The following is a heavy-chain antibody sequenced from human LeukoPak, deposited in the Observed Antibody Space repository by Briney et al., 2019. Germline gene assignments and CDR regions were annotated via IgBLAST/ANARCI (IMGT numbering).Heavy chain of an antibody. J-gene: IGHJ6*03. CDR3: AKRLAAPKPYYMDV. CDR2: ISYDGSNK. V-gene: IGHV3-30*18. Sequence: PGGSLRLSCAASGFTFSSYGMHWVRQAPGKGLEWVAVISYDGSNKYYADSVKGRFTISRDNSKNTLYLQMNSLRAEDTAVYYCAKRLAAPKPYYMDVWGKGTTVTVSS. D-gene: IGHD6-6*01. CDR1: GFTFSSYG.